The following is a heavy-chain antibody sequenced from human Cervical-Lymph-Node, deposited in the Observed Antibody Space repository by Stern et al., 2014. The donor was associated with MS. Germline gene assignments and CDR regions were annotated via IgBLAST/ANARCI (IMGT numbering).Heavy chain of an antibody. D-gene: IGHD6-13*01. V-gene: IGHV1-69*01. CDR1: GGTFSKFP. Sequence: AQLVQSGGEVTKPGASEKVSCKASGGTFSKFPSSWVRQAPGQGLEWMGGIFPVFETPTYAQELRGRVTITADVSTSTVYMELSSLRSDDTAVYYCALSSETSDRWYSLGYDLWGQGTLVTVSS. J-gene: IGHJ5*02. CDR2: IFPVFETP. CDR3: ALSSETSDRWYSLGYDL.